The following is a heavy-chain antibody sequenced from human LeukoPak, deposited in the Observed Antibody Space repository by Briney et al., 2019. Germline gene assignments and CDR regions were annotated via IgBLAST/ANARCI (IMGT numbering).Heavy chain of an antibody. D-gene: IGHD3-10*01. J-gene: IGHJ6*02. V-gene: IGHV3-21*01. CDR1: GFTFSTYS. Sequence: PGGSLRLSCAASGFTFSTYSMNWVRQAPGKGLEWVSSISSSSSYIYYADSVKGRFTISRDNSKNTLYLQMNSLRAEDTAVYYCAKNRLGVRGVIAYYYGMDVWGQGTTVTVSS. CDR2: ISSSSSYI. CDR3: AKNRLGVRGVIAYYYGMDV.